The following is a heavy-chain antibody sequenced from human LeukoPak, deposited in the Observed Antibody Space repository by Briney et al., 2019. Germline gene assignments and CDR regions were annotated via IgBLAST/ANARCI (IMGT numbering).Heavy chain of an antibody. CDR3: ARLGQSGYYQYYGMDV. D-gene: IGHD1-26*01. J-gene: IGHJ6*02. CDR1: GGSISSSSYY. CDR2: IYYSGST. V-gene: IGHV4-39*01. Sequence: PSETLSLTCTVSGGSISSSSYYWGWIRQPPGKGLEWIGSIYYSGSTCYNPSLKSRVTISVDTSKTQFSLKLSSVTAADTAVYYCARLGQSGYYQYYGMDVWGQGTTVTVSS.